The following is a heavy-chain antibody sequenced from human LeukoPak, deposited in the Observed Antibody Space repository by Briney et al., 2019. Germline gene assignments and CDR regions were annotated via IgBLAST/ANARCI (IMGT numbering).Heavy chain of an antibody. CDR3: ARGSTEVGIDY. CDR2: ISSSSSYI. V-gene: IGHV3-21*01. Sequence: GGSLRLSCAASGFTFSSYSMNWVRQAPGKGLEWVSSISSSSSYIYYADSVKGRFTISRDNAKNSLYLQMNSLRAEDTAVYYCARGSTEVGIDYWGQGTLVTVSS. J-gene: IGHJ4*02. CDR1: GFTFSSYS. D-gene: IGHD4-23*01.